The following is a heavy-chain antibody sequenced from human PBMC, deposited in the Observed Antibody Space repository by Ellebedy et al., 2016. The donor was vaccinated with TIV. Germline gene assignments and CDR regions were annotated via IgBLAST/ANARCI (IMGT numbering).Heavy chain of an antibody. CDR3: ARCISGSAFHP. V-gene: IGHV1-8*01. J-gene: IGHJ5*02. CDR2: MNPHGNT. Sequence: ASVKVSCXASGDTFTNLDINWVRQATGQGPEWMGWMNPHGNTGYAQKFLGRLTLSRDTSISTAYMELSSLRSEDTAVYYCARCISGSAFHPWGQGTLVTVSS. D-gene: IGHD3-10*01. CDR1: GDTFTNLD.